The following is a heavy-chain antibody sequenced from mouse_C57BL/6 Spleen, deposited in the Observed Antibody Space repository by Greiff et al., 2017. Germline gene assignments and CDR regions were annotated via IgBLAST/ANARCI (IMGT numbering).Heavy chain of an antibody. V-gene: IGHV1-80*01. Sequence: QVQLQQSGAELVKPGASVKISCKASGYAFSSYWMNWVKQRPGKGLEWIGQICPGDGDTTYNGTFKGRATLTADKSSSPAYMQLSSLTSEDSAVYFCARKLLEGFAYWGQGTLVTVSA. CDR3: ARKLLEGFAY. CDR1: GYAFSSYW. CDR2: ICPGDGDT. J-gene: IGHJ3*01.